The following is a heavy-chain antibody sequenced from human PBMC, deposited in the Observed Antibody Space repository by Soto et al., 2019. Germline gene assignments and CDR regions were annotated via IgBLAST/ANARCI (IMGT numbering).Heavy chain of an antibody. Sequence: ASVKVSCKASGYTFTGYYMHWVRQAPGQGLEWMGWINPNSGGTNYAQKFQGWVTMTRDTSISTAYMELSRLRSDDTAVYYCARVDRSSGGGEAAMDVWGQGTTVTVSS. CDR2: INPNSGGT. J-gene: IGHJ6*02. V-gene: IGHV1-2*04. D-gene: IGHD6-6*01. CDR3: ARVDRSSGGGEAAMDV. CDR1: GYTFTGYY.